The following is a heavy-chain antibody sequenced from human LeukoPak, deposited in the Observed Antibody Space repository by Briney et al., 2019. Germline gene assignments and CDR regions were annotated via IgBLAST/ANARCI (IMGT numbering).Heavy chain of an antibody. J-gene: IGHJ4*02. D-gene: IGHD1-26*01. CDR3: AKAFGWSGSLGYFDY. CDR1: GFSFSNFA. V-gene: IGHV3-23*01. CDR2: ISGSGYNT. Sequence: GGSLRLSCAASGFSFSNFALNWVRQAPGKGLEWVSFISGSGYNTYYADSVKGRFTISRDNSKNTLYLQMNSLRAEDTAVYYCAKAFGWSGSLGYFDYWGQGTLVTVSS.